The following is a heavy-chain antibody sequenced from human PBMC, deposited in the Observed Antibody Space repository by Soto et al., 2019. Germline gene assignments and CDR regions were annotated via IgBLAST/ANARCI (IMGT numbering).Heavy chain of an antibody. CDR3: AHRPPAPSTFVY. J-gene: IGHJ4*02. Sequence: QITLKESGPTLVKPTQTPTLTCTFSGFSLNTSGVTVAWIRQPPGKALEWLALIYWDDDKRYNPSRRSRLTITEDTSKNQVVLTMTNMDPVDTATYYCAHRPPAPSTFVYWGQGTLVTVSS. V-gene: IGHV2-5*02. CDR1: GFSLNTSGVT. D-gene: IGHD2-2*01. CDR2: IYWDDDK.